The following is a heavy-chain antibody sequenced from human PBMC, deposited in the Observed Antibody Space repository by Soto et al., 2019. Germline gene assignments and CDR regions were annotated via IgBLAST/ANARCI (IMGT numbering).Heavy chain of an antibody. D-gene: IGHD5-18*01. V-gene: IGHV3-21*01. J-gene: IGHJ4*02. Sequence: PGGSLRLSCAASGFTFSSYSMNWVRQAPGKGLEWVSSISSSSSYIYYADSVKGRFTISRDNAKNSLYLQMNSLRAEDTAVYYCARDFPFGDTAMVTPFDYWGQGTLVTVSS. CDR1: GFTFSSYS. CDR2: ISSSSSYI. CDR3: ARDFPFGDTAMVTPFDY.